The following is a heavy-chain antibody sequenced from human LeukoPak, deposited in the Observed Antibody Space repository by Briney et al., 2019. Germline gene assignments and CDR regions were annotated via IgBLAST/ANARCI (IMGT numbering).Heavy chain of an antibody. V-gene: IGHV4-59*01. CDR2: IYYSGST. D-gene: IGHD2-21*02. Sequence: SETLSLTCTFSGGSISSYYWSWIRQPPGKGLEWIGYIYYSGSTNYNPSLKSRVTISVDTSKNQFSLKLTSVTAADTAVYYCAGGDPNWFDPWGQGTLVTVSS. CDR3: AGGDPNWFDP. CDR1: GGSISSYY. J-gene: IGHJ5*02.